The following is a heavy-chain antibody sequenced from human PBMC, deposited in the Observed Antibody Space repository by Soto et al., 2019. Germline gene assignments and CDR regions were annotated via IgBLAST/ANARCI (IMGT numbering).Heavy chain of an antibody. CDR2: IWYDGSNK. D-gene: IGHD6-13*01. J-gene: IGHJ4*02. Sequence: PGGSLRLSCAASGFTFSSYGMHWVRQAPGKGLEWVAVIWYDGSNKYYADSVKGRFTISRDNSKNTLYLQMNSLRAEDTAIYYCAKGLLNGRWYAADWGQGTLVTVSS. V-gene: IGHV3-33*06. CDR1: GFTFSSYG. CDR3: AKGLLNGRWYAAD.